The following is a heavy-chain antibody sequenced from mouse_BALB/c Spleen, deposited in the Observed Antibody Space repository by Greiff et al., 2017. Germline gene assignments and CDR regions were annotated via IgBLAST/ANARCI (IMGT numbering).Heavy chain of an antibody. CDR2: INPSTGYT. Sequence: QVQLQQSGAELAKPGASVKMSCKASGYTFTSYWMHWVKQRPGQGLEWIGYINPSTGYTEYNQKFKDKATLTADKSSSTAYMQLSSLTSEDSAVYYCASLLRLGAMDYWGQGTSVTVSS. J-gene: IGHJ4*01. D-gene: IGHD1-2*01. CDR3: ASLLRLGAMDY. CDR1: GYTFTSYW. V-gene: IGHV1-7*01.